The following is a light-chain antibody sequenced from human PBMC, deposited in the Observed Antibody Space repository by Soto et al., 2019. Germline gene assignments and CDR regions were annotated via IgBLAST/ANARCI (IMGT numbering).Light chain of an antibody. CDR1: SVHSSYI. J-gene: IGLJ3*02. Sequence: QLVLTQSSSASASLGSSVKLTCTLSSVHSSYIIAWHQQQPGKAPRYLTKLEGSGSYNKGSGVPDRFSGSSSGADRYLTISNLQFEDETDYYCETWDSNTRVFGGGTKLTVL. CDR2: LEGSGSY. CDR3: ETWDSNTRV. V-gene: IGLV4-60*02.